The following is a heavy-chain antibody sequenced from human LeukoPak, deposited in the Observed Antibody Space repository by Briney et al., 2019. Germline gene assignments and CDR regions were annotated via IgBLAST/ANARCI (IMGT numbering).Heavy chain of an antibody. D-gene: IGHD3-10*01. CDR3: TRDSQGSGSYSTDH. Sequence: GGSLRLSCVASGFTLSSSWMSRVRQGPGKGPEWVANMNQDGSRKYYVDSVKGRFTISRDNAKKSLFLKMNGLRDEDTLVYYCTRDSQGSGSYSTDHWGQGTLVTVSS. V-gene: IGHV3-7*01. CDR2: MNQDGSRK. J-gene: IGHJ4*02. CDR1: GFTLSSSW.